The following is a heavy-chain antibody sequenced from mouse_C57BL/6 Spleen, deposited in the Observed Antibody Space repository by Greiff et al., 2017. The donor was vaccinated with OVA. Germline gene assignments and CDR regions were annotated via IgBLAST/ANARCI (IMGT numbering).Heavy chain of an antibody. Sequence: VQLQESGAELVRPGASVTLSCKASGYTFTDYEMHWVKQTPVHGLEWIGAIDPETGGTAYNQKFKGKAILTADKSSSTAYMELRSLTSEDSAVYYCTRRRYFDVWGTGTTVTVSS. CDR2: IDPETGGT. CDR3: TRRRYFDV. CDR1: GYTFTDYE. V-gene: IGHV1-15*01. J-gene: IGHJ1*03.